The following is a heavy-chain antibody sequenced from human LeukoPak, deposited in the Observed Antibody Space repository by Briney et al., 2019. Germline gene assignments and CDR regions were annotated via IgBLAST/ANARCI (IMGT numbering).Heavy chain of an antibody. D-gene: IGHD5-12*01. CDR1: LFTLSSYV. CDR2: ISYCGSNK. CDR3: SNAILRDSGYGPLAFDI. V-gene: IGHV3-30*18. J-gene: IGHJ3*02. Sequence: PGRSLSLSRASSLFTLSSYVMHWVRQAPSKELEGVAVISYCGSNKYYADSLHGRFTISRDNSKKTLYLQMNRQIAEDTAGYYCSNAILRDSGYGPLAFDIWGQGTMVTVSS.